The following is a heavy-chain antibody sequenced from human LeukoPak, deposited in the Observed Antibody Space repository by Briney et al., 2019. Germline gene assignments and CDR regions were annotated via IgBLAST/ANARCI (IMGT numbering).Heavy chain of an antibody. V-gene: IGHV1-46*01. Sequence: GASVKVSCKASGGTFSSYAISWVRQAPGQGLEWMGIINPSGGSTSYAQKFQGRVTMTRDTSTSTVYMELSSLRSEDTAVYYCARDGTYYDFWSGYYPHPYYYYGMDVWGQGTTVTVSS. CDR1: GGTFSSYA. J-gene: IGHJ6*02. D-gene: IGHD3-3*01. CDR3: ARDGTYYDFWSGYYPHPYYYYGMDV. CDR2: INPSGGST.